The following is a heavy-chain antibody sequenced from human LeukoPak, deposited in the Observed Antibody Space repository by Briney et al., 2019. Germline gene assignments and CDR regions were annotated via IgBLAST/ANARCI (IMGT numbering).Heavy chain of an antibody. J-gene: IGHJ2*01. V-gene: IGHV3-7*03. CDR1: GFTFSTYW. Sequence: GGSLRLSCAASGFTFSTYWMNWVRQAPGKGLEWVANIKQDGSEKYYVDSVKGRFTLSRDSAKNSLYLQMNSTRAEETAVYYCARAEWSNWYFDLWGRGTLVTVSS. CDR2: IKQDGSEK. CDR3: ARAEWSNWYFDL. D-gene: IGHD3-3*01.